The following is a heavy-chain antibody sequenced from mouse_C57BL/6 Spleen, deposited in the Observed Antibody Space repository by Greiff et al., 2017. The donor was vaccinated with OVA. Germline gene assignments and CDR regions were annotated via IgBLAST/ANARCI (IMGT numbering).Heavy chain of an antibody. CDR2: IYPGSGST. CDR3: ARSLTTVVATALDY. D-gene: IGHD1-1*01. V-gene: IGHV1-55*01. J-gene: IGHJ2*01. Sequence: QVQLQQPGAELVKPGASVKMSCKASGYTFTSYWITWVKQRPGQGLEWIGDIYPGSGSTNYNEKFKSKATLTVDTSSSTAYMKLSSLTSEDAAVYYCARSLTTVVATALDYWGQGTTLTVSS. CDR1: GYTFTSYW.